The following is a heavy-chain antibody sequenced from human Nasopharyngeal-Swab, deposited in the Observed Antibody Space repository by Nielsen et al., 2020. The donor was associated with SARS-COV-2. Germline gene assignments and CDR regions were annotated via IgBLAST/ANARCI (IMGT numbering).Heavy chain of an antibody. CDR1: RFTFSSYG. D-gene: IGHD3-22*01. J-gene: IGHJ1*01. V-gene: IGHV3-30*02. CDR3: ARDYYYDSSGFGYFQH. Sequence: GESLKISCAASRFTFSSYGMHWVRQAPGKGLEWVAFIRYDGSNKYYADSVKGRFTISRDNSKNTLYLQMNSLRAEDTAVYYCARDYYYDSSGFGYFQHWGQGTLVTVSS. CDR2: IRYDGSNK.